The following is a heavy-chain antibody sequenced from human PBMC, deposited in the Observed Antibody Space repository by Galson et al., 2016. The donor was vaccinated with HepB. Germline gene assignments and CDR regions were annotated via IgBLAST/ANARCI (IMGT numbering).Heavy chain of an antibody. CDR1: VGSMSSYF. CDR3: ARTVEAAFDY. CDR2: IYYSGST. V-gene: IGHV4-59*01. J-gene: IGHJ4*02. Sequence: SETLSLTCTVSVGSMSSYFWSWIRQPPGKGLEWIGYIYYSGSTNYNPYLKSRVTISVDTSKNQFSLKLTSVTPADTAVYYCARTVEAAFDYWGQGTLVTVSS. D-gene: IGHD6-13*01.